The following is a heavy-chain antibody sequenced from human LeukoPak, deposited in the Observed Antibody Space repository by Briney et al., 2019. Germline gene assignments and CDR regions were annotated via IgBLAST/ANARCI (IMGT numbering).Heavy chain of an antibody. D-gene: IGHD3-22*01. V-gene: IGHV3-11*04. Sequence: AGSLRLSCAASGFTFSDYYMSWIRQAPGKGLEWVSYISSSGSTIYYADSVKGRFTISRDNAKNSLYLQMNSLRAEDTPVYNCARDAVRYDSSGYYYYWGQGTLVTVSS. CDR1: GFTFSDYY. CDR3: ARDAVRYDSSGYYYY. CDR2: ISSSGSTI. J-gene: IGHJ4*02.